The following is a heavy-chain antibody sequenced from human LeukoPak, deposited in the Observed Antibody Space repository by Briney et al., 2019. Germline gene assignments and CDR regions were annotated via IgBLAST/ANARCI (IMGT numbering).Heavy chain of an antibody. CDR2: ISSSGRFI. J-gene: IGHJ6*02. CDR1: GFTFSDYT. V-gene: IGHV3-21*01. Sequence: GGSLRLSCAASGFTFSDYTLNWVRQAPGKGLEWVSSISSSGRFIYYADSLKGRFTISRDNDKESVHLQMVSLRAEDTAVYYCARREGYCSGGSCLSPIYYYYGMDVWGQGTTVTVSS. D-gene: IGHD2-15*01. CDR3: ARREGYCSGGSCLSPIYYYYGMDV.